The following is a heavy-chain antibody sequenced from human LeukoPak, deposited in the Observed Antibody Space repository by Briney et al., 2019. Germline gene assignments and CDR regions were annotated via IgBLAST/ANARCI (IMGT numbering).Heavy chain of an antibody. CDR2: IIPIFGTA. CDR3: ARSRAIAVAGNLYYYYGMDV. J-gene: IGHJ6*02. Sequence: ASVKVSCKASGGTFSSYAISWVRQAPGRGLEWMGGIIPIFGTANYAQKFQGRVTITADESTSTAYMELSSLRSEDTAVYYCARSRAIAVAGNLYYYYGMDVWGQGTTVTVSS. CDR1: GGTFSSYA. D-gene: IGHD6-19*01. V-gene: IGHV1-69*13.